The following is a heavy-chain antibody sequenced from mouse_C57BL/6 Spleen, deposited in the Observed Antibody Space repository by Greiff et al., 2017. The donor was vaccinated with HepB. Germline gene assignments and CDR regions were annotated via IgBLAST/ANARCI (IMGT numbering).Heavy chain of an antibody. CDR3: ARFGYYGNYSDFDY. CDR2: IYPGDGDT. CDR1: GYAFSSYW. D-gene: IGHD2-1*01. Sequence: QVQLQQSGAELVKPGASVKISCKASGYAFSSYWMNWVKQRPGKGLEWIGQIYPGDGDTNYNGKFKGKATLTADKSSSTAYMQLSSLTSEDSAVYFCARFGYYGNYSDFDYWGQGTTLTVSS. V-gene: IGHV1-80*01. J-gene: IGHJ2*01.